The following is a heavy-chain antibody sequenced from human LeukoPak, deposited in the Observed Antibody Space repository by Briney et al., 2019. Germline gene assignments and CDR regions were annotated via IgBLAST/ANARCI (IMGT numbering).Heavy chain of an antibody. J-gene: IGHJ4*02. CDR1: GFTFSSYS. CDR2: IKSKTDGGTT. V-gene: IGHV3-15*01. D-gene: IGHD3-9*01. CDR3: TTPKILTGYYKFDY. Sequence: PGGSLRLSCAASGFTFSSYSMNWVRQAPGKGLEWVGRIKSKTDGGTTDYAAPVKGRFTISRDDSKNTLYLQMNSLKTEDTAVYYCTTPKILTGYYKFDYWGQGTLVTVSS.